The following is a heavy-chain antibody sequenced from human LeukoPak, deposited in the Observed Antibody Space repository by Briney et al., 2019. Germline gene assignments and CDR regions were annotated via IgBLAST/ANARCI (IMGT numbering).Heavy chain of an antibody. CDR2: ISSSSSTI. V-gene: IGHV3-48*01. D-gene: IGHD3-22*01. CDR1: GFTFSSYS. Sequence: GSLRLSCAASGFTFSSYSMNWVRQAPGKGLEWVSYISSSSSTIYYADSVKGQFTISRDNAKNSLYLQMNSLRAEDTAVYYCARELTITMILREEAFDAFDIWGQGTMVTVSS. CDR3: ARELTITMILREEAFDAFDI. J-gene: IGHJ3*02.